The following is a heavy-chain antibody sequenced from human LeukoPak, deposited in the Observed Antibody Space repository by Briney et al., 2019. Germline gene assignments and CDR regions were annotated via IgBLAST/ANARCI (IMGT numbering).Heavy chain of an antibody. V-gene: IGHV3-21*01. CDR2: ITINSSYI. J-gene: IGHJ2*01. CDR1: GSTFSSYN. D-gene: IGHD6-19*01. CDR3: ARGAVSYSSGWYANWYLDL. Sequence: GGSLRLSCAASGSTFSSYNMNWVRQAPGKGLQWVSSITINSSYIYYADLVKGRFTISRDNTKNSLYLKMNSLRAEDTAVYYCARGAVSYSSGWYANWYLDLWGRGTLVTVSS.